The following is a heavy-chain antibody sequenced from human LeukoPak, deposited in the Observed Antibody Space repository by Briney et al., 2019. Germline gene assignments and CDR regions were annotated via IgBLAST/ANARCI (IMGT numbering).Heavy chain of an antibody. V-gene: IGHV1-24*01. CDR2: FDPEDGET. CDR3: ATKPYSITMVRGVPPGDYYGMDV. D-gene: IGHD3-10*01. J-gene: IGHJ6*02. CDR1: GYTLTELS. Sequence: ASVKVSCKVSGYTLTELSMDWVRQAPGKGLEWMGGFDPEDGETIYAQKFQGRVTMTEDTSTDTAYMELSSLRSEDMAVYYCATKPYSITMVRGVPPGDYYGMDVWGQGTTVTVSS.